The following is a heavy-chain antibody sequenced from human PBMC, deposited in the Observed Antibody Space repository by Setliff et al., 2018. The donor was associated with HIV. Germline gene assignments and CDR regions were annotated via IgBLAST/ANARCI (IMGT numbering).Heavy chain of an antibody. J-gene: IGHJ3*02. D-gene: IGHD2-8*01. Sequence: GGSLRLSCVTSGFSFSRYTMMWVRQAPGKGLEWVSSITSNLRYIYADSVKGRFTISRDNTRNSLYLQMNSLRAEDTALYYCATTRDVVLVVYAIPRAFDIWGQGTKVTVSS. V-gene: IGHV3-21*01. CDR3: ATTRDVVLVVYAIPRAFDI. CDR2: ITSNLRYI. CDR1: GFSFSRYT.